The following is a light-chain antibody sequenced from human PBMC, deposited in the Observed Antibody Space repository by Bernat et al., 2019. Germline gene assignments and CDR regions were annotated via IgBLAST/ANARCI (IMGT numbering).Light chain of an antibody. V-gene: IGKV1-16*02. CDR2: TAS. CDR3: QQYYTYPPT. J-gene: IGKJ1*01. CDR1: HDISNF. Sequence: DIQMTQSPSSLSASIGDRVTITCRASHDISNFLAWFQQKPGRAPKSLIYTASILQSEFPSKFSGSGHGTDFTLTISGLQPEDFATYYCQQYYTYPPTFGQGTTVEIK.